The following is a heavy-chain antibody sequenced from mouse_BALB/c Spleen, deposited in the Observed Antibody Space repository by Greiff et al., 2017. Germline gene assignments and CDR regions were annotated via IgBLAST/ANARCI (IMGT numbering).Heavy chain of an antibody. CDR2: INPSSGYT. CDR3: ARKDGNLAWFTY. D-gene: IGHD2-1*01. V-gene: IGHV1-4*01. Sequence: VMLVESGAELARPGASVKMSCKASGYTFTSYTMHWVKQRPGQGLEWIGYINPSSGYTNYNQKFKDKATLTADKSSNTAYIQLSSLTSEDSAVYYCARKDGNLAWFTYWGQGTLVTVSA. CDR1: GYTFTSYT. J-gene: IGHJ3*01.